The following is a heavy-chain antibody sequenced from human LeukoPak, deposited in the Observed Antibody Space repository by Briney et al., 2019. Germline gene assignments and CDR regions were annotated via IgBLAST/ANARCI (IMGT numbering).Heavy chain of an antibody. CDR3: AKVISSGWRGTFDY. Sequence: PGGSLRLSCAASGFTVSSSYMSWVRQAPGKGLEWVSVFYSGGKTYYTDSVKGRFTISRDNSKNTLYLQMNSLRAEDTAVYYCAKVISSGWRGTFDYWGQGTLVTVSS. V-gene: IGHV3-53*01. CDR2: FYSGGKT. CDR1: GFTVSSSY. J-gene: IGHJ4*02. D-gene: IGHD6-19*01.